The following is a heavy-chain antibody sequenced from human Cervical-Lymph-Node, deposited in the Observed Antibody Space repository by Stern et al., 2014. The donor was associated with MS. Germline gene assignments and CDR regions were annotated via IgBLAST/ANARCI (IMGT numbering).Heavy chain of an antibody. CDR1: GYSFISYW. D-gene: IGHD1-26*01. Sequence: EVQLVESGAEVKKPGESLKISCKASGYSFISYWIGWVRQMPGKGLEWMGVIYPGDSDTRYRPSFQGQITISADKSISTAYLQWNSLKASDTAVYYCARGWDVGDDYWGQGTLVTVSS. CDR3: ARGWDVGDDY. CDR2: IYPGDSDT. V-gene: IGHV5-51*01. J-gene: IGHJ4*02.